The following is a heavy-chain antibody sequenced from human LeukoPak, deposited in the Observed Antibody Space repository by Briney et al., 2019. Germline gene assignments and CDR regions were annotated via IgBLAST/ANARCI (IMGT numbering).Heavy chain of an antibody. CDR3: AKDPYGTRYFDY. V-gene: IGHV1-2*02. J-gene: IGHJ4*02. D-gene: IGHD2-2*01. CDR1: GYTFTGYY. CDR2: INPNSGGT. Sequence: VASVKVSCKASGYTFTGYYMHWVRQAPGQGLEWMGWINPNSGGTNYAQKFQGRVTMTRDTSISTAYMELSRLRSDDTAVYYCAKDPYGTRYFDYWGQGTLVTVSS.